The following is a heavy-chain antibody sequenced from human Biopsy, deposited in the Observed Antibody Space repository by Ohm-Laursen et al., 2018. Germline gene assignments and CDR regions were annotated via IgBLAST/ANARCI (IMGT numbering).Heavy chain of an antibody. Sequence: SLRLSCAASGFPYGDYYMSWIRQAPGKGLEWLSYISGSGVTKMYADSVKGRFTVTRDNAKNSLYRKMTNLTVEDTAVYYCPTDGAGSYNENWGQGTLVSVSS. CDR1: GFPYGDYY. D-gene: IGHD1-26*01. CDR2: ISGSGVTK. CDR3: PTDGAGSYNEN. J-gene: IGHJ4*02. V-gene: IGHV3-11*01.